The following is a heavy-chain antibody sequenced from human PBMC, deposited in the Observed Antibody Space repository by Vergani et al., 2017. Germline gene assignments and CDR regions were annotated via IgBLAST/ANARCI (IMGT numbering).Heavy chain of an antibody. J-gene: IGHJ4*02. CDR2: TRYDGSNK. V-gene: IGHV3-30*02. CDR3: AKRGDYGDYLGY. Sequence: QVQLVESGGGVVQPGGSLRLSCAASGFTFSNNDMQWVRQAPGKWLEWVALTRYDGSNKSYADSVKGRFTISRDNSKKMLYLQMNSLRTEDTAVYYCAKRGDYGDYLGYWGQGTLVIVSS. D-gene: IGHD4-17*01. CDR1: GFTFSNND.